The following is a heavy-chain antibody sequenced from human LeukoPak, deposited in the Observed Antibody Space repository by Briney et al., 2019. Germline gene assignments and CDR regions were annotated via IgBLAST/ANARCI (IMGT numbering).Heavy chain of an antibody. CDR1: GLTFSIGG. Sequence: GGSLRPSWAASGLTFSIGGMHWARQPQGKGREWVAFIRSDGSTKYYADSVKGRFTISRDNSRNTLYLQMNSLRAEDTAVYFCAKDEWYSSGWYLDYWGQGTLVTVSS. V-gene: IGHV3-30*02. CDR3: AKDEWYSSGWYLDY. D-gene: IGHD6-19*01. J-gene: IGHJ4*02. CDR2: IRSDGSTK.